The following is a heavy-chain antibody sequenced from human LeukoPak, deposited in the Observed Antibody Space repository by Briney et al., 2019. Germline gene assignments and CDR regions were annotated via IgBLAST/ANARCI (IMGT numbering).Heavy chain of an antibody. CDR2: IKTKSEGGTI. CDR3: STDQGGDILTGC. CDR1: DFTFNNVA. Sequence: GGSLRLSCAASDFTFNNVAMNWVRQAPGKGLEWVGRIKTKSEGGTIDYAAPVRGRFTISRDDSENTLYLQMNSLKTEDTALYYCSTDQGGDILTGCWGQGTLVTVSS. J-gene: IGHJ4*02. V-gene: IGHV3-15*07. D-gene: IGHD3-9*01.